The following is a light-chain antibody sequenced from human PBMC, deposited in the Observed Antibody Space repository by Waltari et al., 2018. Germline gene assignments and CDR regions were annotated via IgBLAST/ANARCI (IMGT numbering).Light chain of an antibody. V-gene: IGKV3-20*01. J-gene: IGKJ1*01. Sequence: IVLTQSPGTLSLSPGDRATLSCRPSVPVPAGHLAWYKQKPGQSTRLLIYGVSIRTTDIPDRFSGSASGTDFTLTVSRLEPEGFAVYYCQQYGSSPWTFGQGTRVDI. CDR3: QQYGSSPWT. CDR2: GVS. CDR1: VPVPAGH.